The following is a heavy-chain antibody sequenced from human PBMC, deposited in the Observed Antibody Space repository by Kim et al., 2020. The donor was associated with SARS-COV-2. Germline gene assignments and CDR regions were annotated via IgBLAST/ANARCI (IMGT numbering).Heavy chain of an antibody. Sequence: AVKGRFTITQNNAKTSLYLQMNRLRAEDTAVYYCARDSYSSGYYYDCFDYWGQGTLVTVSS. V-gene: IGHV3-11*04. J-gene: IGHJ4*02. CDR3: ARDSYSSGYYYDCFDY. D-gene: IGHD3-22*01.